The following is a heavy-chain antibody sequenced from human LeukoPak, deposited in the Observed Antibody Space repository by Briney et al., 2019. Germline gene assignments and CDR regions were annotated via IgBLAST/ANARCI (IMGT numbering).Heavy chain of an antibody. D-gene: IGHD6-6*01. J-gene: IGHJ3*02. V-gene: IGHV4-39*07. CDR2: INHSGST. CDR3: AREDLGSSAHGAFDI. Sequence: SETLSLTCTVSGGSISSSSYYWGWIRQPPGKGLEWIGEINHSGSTNYNPSLKSRVTISVDTSKNQFSLKLSSVTAADTAVYYCAREDLGSSAHGAFDIWGQGTMVTVSS. CDR1: GGSISSSSYY.